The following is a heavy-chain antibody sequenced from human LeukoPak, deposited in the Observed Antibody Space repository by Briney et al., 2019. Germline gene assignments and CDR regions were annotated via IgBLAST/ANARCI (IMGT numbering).Heavy chain of an antibody. Sequence: PGGSLRLSCAASGFTFSSYSMNWVRQAPGKGLEWVSYISSSSSTIYYADSVKGRFTISRDNAKNSLYLQMNSLRDEDMAVYYCARERGGYYYYDSSGYGAFDIWGQGTMVTVSS. CDR3: ARERGGYYYYDSSGYGAFDI. V-gene: IGHV3-48*02. CDR1: GFTFSSYS. J-gene: IGHJ3*02. CDR2: ISSSSSTI. D-gene: IGHD3-22*01.